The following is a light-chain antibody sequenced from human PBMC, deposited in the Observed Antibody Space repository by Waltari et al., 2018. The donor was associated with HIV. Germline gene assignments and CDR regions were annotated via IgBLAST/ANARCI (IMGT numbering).Light chain of an antibody. V-gene: IGKV3-15*01. CDR1: QSIGSD. CDR3: QQYNNWPPMYT. J-gene: IGKJ2*01. Sequence: VMTQSPATLSVSPGERATLSCRASQSIGSDLAWYQQKPGQAPRLLIYGASTRATGIPARFSGSGSGTEFTLTISSLQSEDFAVYSCQQYNNWPPMYTFGQGTKLEIK. CDR2: GAS.